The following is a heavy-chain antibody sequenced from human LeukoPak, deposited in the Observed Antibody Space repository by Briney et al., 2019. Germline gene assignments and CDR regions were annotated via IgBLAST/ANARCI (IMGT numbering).Heavy chain of an antibody. CDR1: GGSIRNYY. J-gene: IGHJ2*01. D-gene: IGHD3-3*01. V-gene: IGHV4-59*05. CDR3: ARRRAKRWSEYFDL. CDR2: IYYSGST. Sequence: SETLSLTCTVSGGSIRNYYWSWIRQPPGKGLAWIGSIYYSGSTYYNPSLKSRVTISVDTSKNQFSLKLSSVTAADTAVYYCARRRAKRWSEYFDLWGRGTLVTVSS.